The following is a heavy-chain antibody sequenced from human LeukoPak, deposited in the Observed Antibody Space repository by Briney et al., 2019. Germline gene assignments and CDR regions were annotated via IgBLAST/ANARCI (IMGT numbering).Heavy chain of an antibody. CDR2: IYYSGST. CDR1: GGSISSSSYY. J-gene: IGHJ4*02. Sequence: SETLSLTCTVSGGSISSSSYYWGWIRQPPGKGLEWIGYIYYSGSTYYNPSLKSRVTISVDTSKNQFSLKLSSVTAADTAVYYCARGGYYDSSGAIDYWGQGTLVTVSS. D-gene: IGHD3-22*01. CDR3: ARGGYYDSSGAIDY. V-gene: IGHV4-31*03.